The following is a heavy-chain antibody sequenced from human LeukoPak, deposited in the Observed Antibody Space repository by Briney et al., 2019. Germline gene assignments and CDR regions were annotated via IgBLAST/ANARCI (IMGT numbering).Heavy chain of an antibody. CDR3: AKDLGWIQFGY. V-gene: IGHV3-21*04. CDR1: GFTFSTYS. D-gene: IGHD5-18*01. Sequence: GGSLRLSCAASGFTFSTYSMNWVRQAPGKGLQWVSSISSSSSYIYYADSVKGRFTISRDNAKNSLYLQLNSLRAEDTAVYYCAKDLGWIQFGYWGQGTLVTVSS. CDR2: ISSSSSYI. J-gene: IGHJ4*02.